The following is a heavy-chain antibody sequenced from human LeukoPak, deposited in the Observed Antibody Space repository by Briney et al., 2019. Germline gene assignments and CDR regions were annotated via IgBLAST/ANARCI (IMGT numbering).Heavy chain of an antibody. D-gene: IGHD3-9*01. CDR3: ARGTYYDILTGSISDYYYGMDV. CDR1: GGSFSGYY. Sequence: SETLSLTCAVYGGSFSGYYWSWIRQPPGKGLEWIGEINHSGSTNYNPSLKSRVTISVDTSKNQCSLKLSSVTAADTAVYYCARGTYYDILTGSISDYYYGMDVWGQGTTVTVSS. V-gene: IGHV4-34*01. CDR2: INHSGST. J-gene: IGHJ6*02.